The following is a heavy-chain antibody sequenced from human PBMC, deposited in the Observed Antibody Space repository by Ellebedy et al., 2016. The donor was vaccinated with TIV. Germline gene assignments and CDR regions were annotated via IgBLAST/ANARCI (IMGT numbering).Heavy chain of an antibody. D-gene: IGHD5-24*01. V-gene: IGHV1-69*13. J-gene: IGHJ4*02. CDR2: IVPIFRTT. CDR3: VKRDGYNYGSFDS. Sequence: ASVKVSCKASGTTFTSYAISWVRQAPGQGLEWMGGIVPIFRTTNYAQDFQDRVTITADEIPTTVYMELRGLRPDDTAVYYCVKRDGYNYGSFDSWGEGTLVIVSS. CDR1: GTTFTSYA.